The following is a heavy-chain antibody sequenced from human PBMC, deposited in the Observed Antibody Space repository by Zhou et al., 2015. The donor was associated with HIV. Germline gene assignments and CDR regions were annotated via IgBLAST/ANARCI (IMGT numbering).Heavy chain of an antibody. CDR2: IRNRANNYAT. Sequence: VQLVESGGGLVKPGGSLRLSCAASGFTFSDHYMSWIRQAPGKGLEWVGRIRNRANNYATKYDPSVQGRFTISRDDSRSTLYLQMNGLESEDTAVYYCVRGSSEPRQYFQHWGQGTLVTVSS. CDR1: GFTFSDHY. D-gene: IGHD1-14*01. CDR3: VRGSSEPRQYFQH. J-gene: IGHJ1*01. V-gene: IGHV3-72*01.